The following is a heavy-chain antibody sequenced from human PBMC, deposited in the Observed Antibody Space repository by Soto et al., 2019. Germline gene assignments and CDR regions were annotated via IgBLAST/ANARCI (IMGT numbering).Heavy chain of an antibody. J-gene: IGHJ4*02. CDR3: ARRYGGTFDY. D-gene: IGHD2-15*01. CDR1: GGSISSGNYY. Sequence: SETLSLTCTVSGGSISSGNYYWSWIRQPPGKGLEWIGYIYYSGSTNYNPSLKSRVTISVDTSKNQFSLKLGSVTAADTAVYYCARRYGGTFDYWGQGTLVTVSS. V-gene: IGHV4-61*01. CDR2: IYYSGST.